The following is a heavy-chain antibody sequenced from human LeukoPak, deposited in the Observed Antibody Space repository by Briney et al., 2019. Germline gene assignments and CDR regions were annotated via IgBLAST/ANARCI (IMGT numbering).Heavy chain of an antibody. J-gene: IGHJ5*02. CDR1: GGSISSYC. D-gene: IGHD3-10*01. CDR2: IYYGGST. CDR3: ARAGGTTPYYGSVSYCWFDP. V-gene: IGHV4-59*01. Sequence: SETLSLTWAVSGGSISSYCWSWIRQPPGKGLEWVGFIYYGGSTNYNPSLKSRVTISVDTSKNQFSLKLSSVTAADPAVYYGARAGGTTPYYGSVSYCWFDPWGQGTLVTVSS.